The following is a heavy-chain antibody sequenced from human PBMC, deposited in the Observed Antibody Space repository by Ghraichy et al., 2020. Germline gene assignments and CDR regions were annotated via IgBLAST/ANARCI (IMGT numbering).Heavy chain of an antibody. J-gene: IGHJ6*02. V-gene: IGHV3-23*01. Sequence: LSLTCAASGFTFSSYAMSWVRQAPGKGLEWVSAISGSGGSTYYADSVKGRFTISRDNSKNTLYLQMNSLRAEDTAVYYCAKVTAALGPYYYYGMDVWGQGTTVTVSS. CDR1: GFTFSSYA. CDR2: ISGSGGST. D-gene: IGHD6-13*01. CDR3: AKVTAALGPYYYYGMDV.